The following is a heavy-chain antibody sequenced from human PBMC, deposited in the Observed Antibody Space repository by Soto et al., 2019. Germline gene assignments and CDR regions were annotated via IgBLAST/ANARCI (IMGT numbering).Heavy chain of an antibody. CDR2: IKSKTDGGTT. D-gene: IGHD3-9*01. V-gene: IGHV3-15*01. J-gene: IGHJ5*02. CDR3: TTDEGSRLRYFDWLGVFLENNWFDP. CDR1: GFTFSNAW. Sequence: EVQLVESGGGLVKPGGSLRLSCAASGFTFSNAWMSWVRQAPGKGLEWVGRIKSKTDGGTTDYAAPVKGRFTISRDDSKNTLYLQMNSLKTEDTAVYYCTTDEGSRLRYFDWLGVFLENNWFDPWGQGTLVTVSS.